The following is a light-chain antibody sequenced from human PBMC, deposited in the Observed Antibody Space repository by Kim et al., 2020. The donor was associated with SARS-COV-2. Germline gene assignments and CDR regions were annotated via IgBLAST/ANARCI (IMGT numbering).Light chain of an antibody. CDR3: QQRTNWPPMYT. J-gene: IGKJ2*01. V-gene: IGKV3-11*01. Sequence: SLGEGATPSCRASQSVFNYLAWYQQRPGQAPRLLIYDASNRATGIPARFSGSGSGTDFTLTISSLEPEDFAVYYCQQRTNWPPMYTFGQGTKLEI. CDR1: QSVFNY. CDR2: DAS.